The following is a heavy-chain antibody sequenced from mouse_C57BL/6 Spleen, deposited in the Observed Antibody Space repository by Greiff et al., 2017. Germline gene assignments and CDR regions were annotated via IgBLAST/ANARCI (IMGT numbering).Heavy chain of an antibody. Sequence: VQLQQSGAELVKPGASVKISCKASGYAFSSYWMNWVKQRPGKGLEWIGQIYPGDGDPNYNGKFKGKATLTADKSSSTAYMQLSSLTSEDSAVYFCARAYYSNYEYAMDYWGQGTSVTVSS. V-gene: IGHV1-80*01. J-gene: IGHJ4*01. CDR3: ARAYYSNYEYAMDY. CDR1: GYAFSSYW. D-gene: IGHD2-5*01. CDR2: IYPGDGDP.